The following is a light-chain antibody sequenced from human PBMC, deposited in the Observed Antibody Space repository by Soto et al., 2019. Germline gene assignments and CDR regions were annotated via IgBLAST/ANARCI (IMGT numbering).Light chain of an antibody. CDR2: LEGSGSY. CDR1: SGHSSYI. J-gene: IGLJ3*02. V-gene: IGLV4-60*02. CDR3: ETWDSNTRV. Sequence: QPVLTQSSSASASRGSSVKLTCTLSSGHSSYIIAWHQQQPGKAPRYLMKLEGSGSYNKGSGVPDRFSGSSSGADRYLTISNLQFEEEADYYCETWDSNTRVFGGGTKVTVL.